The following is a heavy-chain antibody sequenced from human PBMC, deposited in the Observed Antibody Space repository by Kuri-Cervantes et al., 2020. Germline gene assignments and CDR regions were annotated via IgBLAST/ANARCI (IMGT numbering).Heavy chain of an antibody. Sequence: GESLKISCAASGFTFSSYAMHWVRQAPGKGLEWVAVISYDGSNQYYADSVKGRFTISRDNSKNTLYLQMNSLRAEDTAVYYCAKDEDGNGYRVYFDYWGQGTLVTVSS. CDR1: GFTFSSYA. D-gene: IGHD5-24*01. CDR2: ISYDGSNQ. V-gene: IGHV3-30-3*01. CDR3: AKDEDGNGYRVYFDY. J-gene: IGHJ4*02.